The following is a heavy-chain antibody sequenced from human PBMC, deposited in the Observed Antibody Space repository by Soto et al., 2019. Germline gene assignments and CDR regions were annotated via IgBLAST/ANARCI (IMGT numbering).Heavy chain of an antibody. V-gene: IGHV3-23*01. D-gene: IGHD2-8*02. Sequence: EVQLLESGGGLVQPGGSLRLSCAASGFTFNNYAMSWVRQAPGKGLEWVSTLTDSGGNTYYADSVKGRFTISRDNSKNTLYLQMNSLRAEDTAVYYCAKKACPGNDWYFDLWGRGTLVTVSS. CDR3: AKKACPGNDWYFDL. J-gene: IGHJ2*01. CDR2: LTDSGGNT. CDR1: GFTFNNYA.